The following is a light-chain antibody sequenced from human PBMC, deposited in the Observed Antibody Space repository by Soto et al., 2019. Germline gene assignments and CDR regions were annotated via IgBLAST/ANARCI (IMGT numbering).Light chain of an antibody. V-gene: IGKV3-15*01. J-gene: IGKJ1*01. CDR2: GAS. CDR3: QQYINWPSWT. CDR1: QSVNTF. Sequence: EKVLTQPPATLSLSPGERATLSCRASQSVNTFLAWYQHKPGQAPRLLIYGASTRATGIPARFSGSGSGTEFTLTISSLQSEDFAVYYCQQYINWPSWTFGQGTKVEVK.